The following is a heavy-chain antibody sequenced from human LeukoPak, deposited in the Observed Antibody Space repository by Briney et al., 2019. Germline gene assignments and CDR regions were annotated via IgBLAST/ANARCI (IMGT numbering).Heavy chain of an antibody. D-gene: IGHD3-22*01. Sequence: GGSLSLSCAASGFTFSSYSMNWVRQAPGKGLEWVSYISSSSSTIYYADSVKGRFTISRDNAKNSLYLQMNSLRAEDTAVYYCARDLHYYDSSGYPNHAFDYWGQGTLVTVSS. J-gene: IGHJ4*02. CDR2: ISSSSSTI. CDR3: ARDLHYYDSSGYPNHAFDY. CDR1: GFTFSSYS. V-gene: IGHV3-48*04.